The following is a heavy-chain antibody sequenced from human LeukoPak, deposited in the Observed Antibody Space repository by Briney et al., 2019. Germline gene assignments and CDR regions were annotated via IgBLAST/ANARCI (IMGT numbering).Heavy chain of an antibody. CDR2: IYHSGST. V-gene: IGHV4-30-2*01. CDR1: GGSITSADYY. J-gene: IGHJ6*02. Sequence: SETLSLTCSVSGGSITSADYYWSWVRQPPGEGLEWIGYIYHSGSTYYNPSLKSRVTISVDRSKNQFSLNLSSVTAADTAVYYCARGGGAPYYGMDVWGRGTTVTVSS. CDR3: ARGGGAPYYGMDV. D-gene: IGHD3-16*01.